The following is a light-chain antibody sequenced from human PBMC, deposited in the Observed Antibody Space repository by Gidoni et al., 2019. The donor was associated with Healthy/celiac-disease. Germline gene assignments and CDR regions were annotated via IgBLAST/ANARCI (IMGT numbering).Light chain of an antibody. Sequence: EIVLTQSPGTLSLSPGERATLPCRASQSVSSSYLAGYQQKPCQAPRLLIYCASCRAPGSPDRCSGGRSGTDVTITISRLVPEDFAVYYCQQYDSRPTNTFGQGTKLEIK. CDR3: QQYDSRPTNT. CDR1: QSVSSSY. V-gene: IGKV3-20*01. CDR2: CAS. J-gene: IGKJ2*01.